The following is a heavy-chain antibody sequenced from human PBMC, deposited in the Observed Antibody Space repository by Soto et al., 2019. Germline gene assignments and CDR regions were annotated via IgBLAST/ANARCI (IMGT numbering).Heavy chain of an antibody. CDR1: GGTFSNYP. CDR2: IIPIFGTT. J-gene: IGHJ4*02. CDR3: ARGLYCGGGCYSHFDY. D-gene: IGHD2-21*02. V-gene: IGHV1-69*01. Sequence: VQLVQSGAEVKKPGSSVKVSCKASGGTFSNYPFIWVRQAPGQGLDWMGGIIPIFGTTDYGQRFQGRVTITGDESTHTDYMELSGLRSDDTGVYYCARGLYCGGGCYSHFDYWGQGTLVTVSS.